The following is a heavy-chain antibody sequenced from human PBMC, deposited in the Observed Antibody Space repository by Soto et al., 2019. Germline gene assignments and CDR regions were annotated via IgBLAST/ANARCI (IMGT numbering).Heavy chain of an antibody. CDR2: IFPIDSDT. J-gene: IGHJ3*01. CDR3: ATPGGRDFNAFDV. D-gene: IGHD2-21*02. CDR1: GYTFTRNW. Sequence: GESLKISCKGSGYTFTRNWIGWVRQMPGKGLEWMGIIFPIDSDTRYSPSSQGQVTISADNSISTAYLQWSSLKASDTAIYYCATPGGRDFNAFDVWGQGTMVTV. V-gene: IGHV5-51*01.